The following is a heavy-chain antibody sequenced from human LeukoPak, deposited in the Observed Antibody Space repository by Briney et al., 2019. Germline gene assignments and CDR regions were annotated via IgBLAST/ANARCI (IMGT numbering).Heavy chain of an antibody. Sequence: ASVKVSCKASGYTFTGYYMHWVRQAPGQGLEWMGRINPNSGGTNYAQKFQGRVTMTRDTSISTAYMELSRLRSDDTAVYYCARDSIAVAGTPDYWGQGTLVTVSS. V-gene: IGHV1-2*06. J-gene: IGHJ4*02. CDR3: ARDSIAVAGTPDY. D-gene: IGHD6-19*01. CDR2: INPNSGGT. CDR1: GYTFTGYY.